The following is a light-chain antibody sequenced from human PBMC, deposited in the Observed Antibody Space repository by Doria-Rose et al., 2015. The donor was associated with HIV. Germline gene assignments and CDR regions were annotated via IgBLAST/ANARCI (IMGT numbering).Light chain of an antibody. Sequence: TQSPGTLSLSPGERATLSCRASQRVKSSYLAWYQQKPGQALRLLIYDASTMSTGIPDRFSGSVSGTDFTLTISRLEPEDVAVYYCQQYGTSRGTFGQGTRLEI. J-gene: IGKJ5*01. CDR2: DAS. CDR3: QQYGTSRGT. V-gene: IGKV3-20*01. CDR1: QRVKSSY.